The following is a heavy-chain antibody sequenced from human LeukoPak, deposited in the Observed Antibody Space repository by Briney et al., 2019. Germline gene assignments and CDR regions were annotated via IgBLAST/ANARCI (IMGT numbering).Heavy chain of an antibody. D-gene: IGHD6-6*01. V-gene: IGHV1-69*01. Sequence: SVKVSCKASGGTFSSYAISWVRQAPGQGLEWMGGIIPIFGTANYAQKFQGRVTITADESTSTAYMELRSLRSDDTAVYYCARGGEYSSSPGAFDIWGQGTMVTVSS. CDR1: GGTFSSYA. CDR2: IIPIFGTA. J-gene: IGHJ3*02. CDR3: ARGGEYSSSPGAFDI.